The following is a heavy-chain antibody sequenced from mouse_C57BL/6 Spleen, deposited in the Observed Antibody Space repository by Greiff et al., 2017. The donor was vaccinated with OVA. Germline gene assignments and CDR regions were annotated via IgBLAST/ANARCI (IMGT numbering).Heavy chain of an antibody. V-gene: IGHV1-52*01. D-gene: IGHD1-1*01. CDR3: ARGITRDAMDY. Sequence: VQLQQPGAELVRPGSSVKLSCKASGYTFTSYWMHWVKQRPIQGLEWIGNIDPSDSETHYNQKFKDKATLTVDKSSSTAYMQLSSLTSEDSAVYYCARGITRDAMDYWGQGTSVTVSS. CDR2: IDPSDSET. J-gene: IGHJ4*01. CDR1: GYTFTSYW.